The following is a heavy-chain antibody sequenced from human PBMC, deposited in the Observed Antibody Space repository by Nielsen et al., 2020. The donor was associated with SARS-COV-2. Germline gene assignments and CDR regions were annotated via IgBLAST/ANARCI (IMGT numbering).Heavy chain of an antibody. D-gene: IGHD2-2*01. V-gene: IGHV3-48*03. J-gene: IGHJ5*02. CDR1: GFTFSSYE. CDR2: ISGNNKNI. CDR3: AREVLPTAMRWWFDP. Sequence: LKISCAASGFTFSSYEMNWVRQAPGKGLEWVSYISGNNKNIFYADSVKGRFTISRDNVKNSLFLQMNSLRAEDTAIYYCAREVLPTAMRWWFDPWGQGTLVTVSA.